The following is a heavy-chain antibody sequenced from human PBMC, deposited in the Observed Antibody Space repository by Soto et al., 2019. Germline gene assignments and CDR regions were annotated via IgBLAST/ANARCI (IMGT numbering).Heavy chain of an antibody. V-gene: IGHV3-21*01. CDR1: GFTFSSYS. CDR2: ISSSSSYI. CDR3: AREAGGKGEAYYYFDY. J-gene: IGHJ4*02. Sequence: EVQLVESGGGLVKPGGSLRLSCAASGFTFSSYSMNWVRQAPGKGLEWVSSISSSSSYIYYADSVKGRFTISRDNAKNSLYLQMNSLRAEDTAVYYCAREAGGKGEAYYYFDYWGQGTLVTVSS. D-gene: IGHD2-15*01.